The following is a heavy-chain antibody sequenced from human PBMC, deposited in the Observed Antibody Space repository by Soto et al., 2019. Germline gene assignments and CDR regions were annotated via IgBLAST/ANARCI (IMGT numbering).Heavy chain of an antibody. J-gene: IGHJ6*02. CDR3: VRVPRITVFGVVRETYTLDV. CDR2: IYYSGTT. V-gene: IGHV4-39*01. D-gene: IGHD3-3*01. Sequence: SETLPLTCTVSAGCRSSANYYCGWIRHNPGMGLGWIGTIYYSGTTFYNPSLKSGVTIAVDPSNNQFSLKLYSVTAADTAVYYCVRVPRITVFGVVRETYTLDVWGQGTTVT. CDR1: AGCRSSANYY.